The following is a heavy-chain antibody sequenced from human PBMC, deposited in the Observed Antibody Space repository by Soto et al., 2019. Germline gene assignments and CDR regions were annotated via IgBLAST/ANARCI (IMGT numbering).Heavy chain of an antibody. J-gene: IGHJ4*02. CDR3: AKASGPTFDY. Sequence: GGSLRLSCAASGFTLCSYATSWVRQAPGKGLEWVSAISGSGGSTYYADSVKGRFTISRDNSKNTLYLQMNSLRAEDTAVYYCAKASGPTFDYWGQGTLVTVSS. CDR2: ISGSGGST. CDR1: GFTLCSYA. V-gene: IGHV3-23*01.